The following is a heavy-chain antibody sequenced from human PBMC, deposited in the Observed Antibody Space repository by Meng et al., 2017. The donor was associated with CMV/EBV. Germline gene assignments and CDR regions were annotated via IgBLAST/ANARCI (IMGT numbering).Heavy chain of an antibody. CDR3: ARGVLGWDWYFDL. CDR2: MNPNSGNT. CDR1: GYTFTSYD. Sequence: GESLKISCKASGYTFTSYDINWVRQATGQGLEWMGWMNPNSGNTGYAQKFQGRVTMTRNTSISTAYMELSSLRSEDTAVYYCARGVLGWDWYFDLWGRGTLVTVSS. V-gene: IGHV1-8*01. J-gene: IGHJ2*01. D-gene: IGHD3-3*01.